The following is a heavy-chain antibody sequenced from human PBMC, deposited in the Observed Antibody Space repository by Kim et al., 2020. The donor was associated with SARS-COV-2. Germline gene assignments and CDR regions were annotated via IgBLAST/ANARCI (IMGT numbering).Heavy chain of an antibody. CDR3: ARVFRDVEDVDTAMVFDY. CDR2: INTNTGNP. D-gene: IGHD5-18*01. Sequence: ASVKVSCKASGYTFTSYAMNWVRQAPGQGLEWMGWINTNTGNPTYAQGFTGRFVFSLDTSVSTAYLQISSLKAEDTAVYYCARVFRDVEDVDTAMVFDYWGQGTLVTVSS. CDR1: GYTFTSYA. J-gene: IGHJ4*02. V-gene: IGHV7-4-1*02.